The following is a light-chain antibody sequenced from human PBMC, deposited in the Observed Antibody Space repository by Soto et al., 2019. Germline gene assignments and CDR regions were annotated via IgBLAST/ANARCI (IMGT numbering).Light chain of an antibody. J-gene: IGLJ1*01. CDR1: SSDVGGYNY. CDR2: DVS. CDR3: QSYDSSLSGCV. V-gene: IGLV2-14*01. Sequence: QSVLTQPASVSGSPGQSITISCTGTSSDVGGYNYVSWYQQHPGKAPKLMIYDVSNRPSGVSNRFSGSKSGNTASLTISGLQAEDEADYYCQSYDSSLSGCVFGTGTKVTVL.